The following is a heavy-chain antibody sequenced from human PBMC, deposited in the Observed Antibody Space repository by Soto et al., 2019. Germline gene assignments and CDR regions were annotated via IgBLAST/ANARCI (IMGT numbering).Heavy chain of an antibody. J-gene: IGHJ5*02. CDR3: AREVIESGIAVAGTENWFDP. CDR1: GGSISSYY. CDR2: IYYSGST. V-gene: IGHV4-59*01. D-gene: IGHD6-19*01. Sequence: QVQLQESGPGLVKPSETLSLTCTVSGGSISSYYWSWIRQPPGKGLEWIGYIYYSGSTNYNPSLTSRGTKSVDTSKNQFSLKLSSVTAADTAVYYCAREVIESGIAVAGTENWFDPWGQGTLVTVSS.